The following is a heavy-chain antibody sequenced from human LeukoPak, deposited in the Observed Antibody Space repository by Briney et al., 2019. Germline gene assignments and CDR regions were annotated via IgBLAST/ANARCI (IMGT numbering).Heavy chain of an antibody. CDR1: GGSISSYY. Sequence: SETLSLTCTVSGGSISSYYWNWIRQPPGKGLEWIGYIYYSGSTNYNPSLKSRVTISVDTSKNQFSLKLSSVTAADTAVYYCARDRQWLIDYWGQGTLVTVSS. D-gene: IGHD6-19*01. V-gene: IGHV4-59*01. CDR3: ARDRQWLIDY. J-gene: IGHJ4*02. CDR2: IYYSGST.